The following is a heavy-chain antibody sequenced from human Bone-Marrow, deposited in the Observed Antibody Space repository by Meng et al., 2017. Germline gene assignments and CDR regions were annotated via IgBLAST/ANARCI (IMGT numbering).Heavy chain of an antibody. D-gene: IGHD5-24*01. CDR1: GFTFSDYY. Sequence: GESLKISRAAPGFTFSDYYMSWIRQAPGKGPEWVSYISSSGSTIYYADSVKGRFTISRDNAKNSLYLQMNSLRAEDTAVYYCARDHSTDEMATRYFYYYYGMDVWGQGTTVTVSS. CDR2: ISSSGSTI. V-gene: IGHV3-11*01. CDR3: ARDHSTDEMATRYFYYYYGMDV. J-gene: IGHJ6*02.